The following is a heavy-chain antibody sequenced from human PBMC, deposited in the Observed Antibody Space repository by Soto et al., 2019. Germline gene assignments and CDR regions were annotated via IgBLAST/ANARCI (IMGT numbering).Heavy chain of an antibody. D-gene: IGHD3-22*01. CDR2: ISAYTRNT. CDR1: GYTFTSYG. Sequence: ASVKVSCKASGYTFTSYGISWVRQAPGQGLEWMGWISAYTRNTDYAQELQGRVTMTTDTSTSTAYMELRSLRSDDTAVYYCARYPDYYYDSSGPFDYLGHGTLVTVSS. V-gene: IGHV1-18*01. CDR3: ARYPDYYYDSSGPFDY. J-gene: IGHJ4*01.